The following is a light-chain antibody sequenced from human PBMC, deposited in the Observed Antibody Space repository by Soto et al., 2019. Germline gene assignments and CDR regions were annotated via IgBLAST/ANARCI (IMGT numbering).Light chain of an antibody. Sequence: EIVLTQSPGTLSLSPGERATLSCRASQSVSSSYLAWYQQKPGQAPRLLIYGASSRATGIPDRFSGSGSGTEFTLTISSLQPDDFTTYYCQQYKTYTYTFDQGTKLEIK. J-gene: IGKJ2*01. CDR3: QQYKTYTYT. CDR2: GAS. CDR1: QSVSSSY. V-gene: IGKV3-20*01.